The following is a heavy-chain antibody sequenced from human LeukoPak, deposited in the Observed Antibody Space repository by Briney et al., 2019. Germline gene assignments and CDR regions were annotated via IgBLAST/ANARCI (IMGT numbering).Heavy chain of an antibody. V-gene: IGHV3-30*04. CDR2: ISYDGSNK. CDR3: ATSSTVRGAQFDY. Sequence: GRSLRLSCAASGFTFSSYAMHWVRQAPGKGLEWVAVISYDGSNKYYADSVKGRFTISRDNSKNTLYLQTNSLRAEDTAVYYCATSSTVRGAQFDYWGQGTLVTASS. CDR1: GFTFSSYA. J-gene: IGHJ4*02. D-gene: IGHD3-10*01.